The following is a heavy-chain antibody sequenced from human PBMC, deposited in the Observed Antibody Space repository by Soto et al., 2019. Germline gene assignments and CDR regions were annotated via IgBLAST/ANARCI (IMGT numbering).Heavy chain of an antibody. CDR2: TYYRSKRYN. J-gene: IGHJ3*02. V-gene: IGHV6-1*01. CDR1: GDSVSSNSAA. CDR3: VRAGYDAFDI. Sequence: SQTLSLTCAISGDSVSSNSAAWNWIRQSPSGGLEWMGRTYYRSKRYNDYAGSVKSRITINPDTSKNQFSLQLNSVTPEDTAVYSCVRAGYDAFDIWGQGTMVTVSS. D-gene: IGHD2-15*01.